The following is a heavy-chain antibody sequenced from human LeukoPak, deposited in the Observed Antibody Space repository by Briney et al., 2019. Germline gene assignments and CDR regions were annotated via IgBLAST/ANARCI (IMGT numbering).Heavy chain of an antibody. J-gene: IGHJ4*02. Sequence: GGSLRLSCAASGFTFSSYAMSWVRQAPGKGLEWVSAISGSGGSTYYADSVKGRFTISRDNSKNTLYLQMNSLRAEDTAVYYCAKSHRGESWSNLDYWGQGTLVTVSS. CDR3: AKSHRGESWSNLDY. D-gene: IGHD6-13*01. CDR2: ISGSGGST. V-gene: IGHV3-23*01. CDR1: GFTFSSYA.